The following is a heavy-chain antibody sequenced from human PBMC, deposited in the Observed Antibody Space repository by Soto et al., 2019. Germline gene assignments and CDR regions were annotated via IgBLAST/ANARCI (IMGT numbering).Heavy chain of an antibody. Sequence: GASVKVSCKASGYTFTNYYMHWVRQAPGQGLEWMGWINPNSGGTNYAQKFQGWVTMTRDTSISTAYMELSRLRSDATAVYYCARQWVSYGMDVWGQGTTVTVSS. D-gene: IGHD1-26*01. V-gene: IGHV1-2*04. CDR2: INPNSGGT. CDR3: ARQWVSYGMDV. J-gene: IGHJ6*02. CDR1: GYTFTNYY.